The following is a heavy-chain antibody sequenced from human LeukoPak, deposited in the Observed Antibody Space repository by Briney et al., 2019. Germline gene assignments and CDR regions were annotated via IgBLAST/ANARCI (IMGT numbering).Heavy chain of an antibody. D-gene: IGHD1-26*01. J-gene: IGHJ4*02. V-gene: IGHV3-73*01. CDR1: GFIFSDST. CDR2: IRSKANSYAT. CDR3: TRHVVGATREDY. Sequence: PGGSLRLSCAASGFIFSDSTMHWVRQASGKGREWVGRIRSKANSYATTYAASVRGRFTISRNDSKNTAYLQMNSLKTEDTAVYYCTRHVVGATREDYWGQGTLVTVSS.